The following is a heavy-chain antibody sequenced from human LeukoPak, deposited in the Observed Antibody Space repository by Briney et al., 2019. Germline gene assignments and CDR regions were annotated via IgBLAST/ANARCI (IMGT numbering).Heavy chain of an antibody. J-gene: IGHJ4*02. CDR1: GFTFSSHW. V-gene: IGHV3-74*01. CDR2: MNSDGSST. CDR3: ARGTNDYTNY. D-gene: IGHD4-11*01. Sequence: PGGSLRLSCAASGFTFSSHWMHWVRQAPGKGLVWVSRMNSDGSSTQYADSVKGRFTISRDNATNTLYLQLNSLRAEDTAVYYCARGTNDYTNYWGQGTLVSVSS.